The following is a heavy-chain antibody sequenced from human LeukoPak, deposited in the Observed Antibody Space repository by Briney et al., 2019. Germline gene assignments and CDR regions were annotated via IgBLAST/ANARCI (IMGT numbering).Heavy chain of an antibody. J-gene: IGHJ2*01. CDR1: GGTFSSYA. V-gene: IGHV1-69*05. Sequence: SLKVSCKASGGTFSSYAISWVRQAPGEGLEWMGGIIPIFGAANYTQEVQGRVTITTDESTSTTYMELGSLRSEDTAVYYCANTPRIYDSSGYYYYWYFDLWGRGTLVTVSS. CDR2: IIPIFGAA. D-gene: IGHD3-22*01. CDR3: ANTPRIYDSSGYYYYWYFDL.